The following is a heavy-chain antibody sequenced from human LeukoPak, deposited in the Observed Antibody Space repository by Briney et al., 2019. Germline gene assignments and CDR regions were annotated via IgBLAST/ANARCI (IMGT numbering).Heavy chain of an antibody. CDR3: ARWGGDLRAFDY. CDR2: IYHGEIT. CDR1: GGSISSSSYY. Sequence: SETLSLTCTVSGGSISSSSYYWGWIRQPPGKGLEWISGIYHGEITYYNPSLKSRVTISVDTSKNQFSLKVTSVTAADTAVYYCARWGGDLRAFDYWGQGTLVTVSS. D-gene: IGHD3-16*01. V-gene: IGHV4-39*07. J-gene: IGHJ4*02.